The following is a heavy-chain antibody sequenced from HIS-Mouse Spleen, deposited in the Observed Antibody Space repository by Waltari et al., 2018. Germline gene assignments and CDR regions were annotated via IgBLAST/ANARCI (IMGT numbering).Heavy chain of an antibody. J-gene: IGHJ4*02. CDR3: AKDKHHAFDY. Sequence: QVQLVESGGGVVQPGRSLRLSCPASGLTFSSYGMHWVRQAPGKGLEWVAVISYDGSNKYYADSVKGRFTISRDNSKNTLYLQMNSLRAEDTAVYYCAKDKHHAFDYWGQGTLVTVSS. CDR2: ISYDGSNK. V-gene: IGHV3-30*18. CDR1: GLTFSSYG.